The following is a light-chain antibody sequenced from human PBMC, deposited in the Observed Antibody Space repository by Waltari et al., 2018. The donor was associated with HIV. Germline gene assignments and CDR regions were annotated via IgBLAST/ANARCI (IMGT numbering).Light chain of an antibody. CDR2: WAS. V-gene: IGKV4-1*01. Sequence: DIVMMQSPESLTVSLGETATINCKSSQTIDNSNSGNYLAWYQQRPGQTPQVLIYWASGRESGVPDRFTGSGSGTDFTLTISGLQPEDVALYYCQQYYTTPFTFGQGTKLEI. CDR1: QTIDNSNSGNY. J-gene: IGKJ2*01. CDR3: QQYYTTPFT.